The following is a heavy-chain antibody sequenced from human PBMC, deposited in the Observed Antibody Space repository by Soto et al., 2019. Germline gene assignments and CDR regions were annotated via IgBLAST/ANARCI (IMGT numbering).Heavy chain of an antibody. Sequence: SETLSLTCNVSGDSITSGGYYWSWIRQPPGKGLEWLGSVFYDASTYYNPSLKSRLTISSDTSNNQFSLKLRSLTAADTAVYYCARHTYGIGLAYWGKGTLVTVSS. D-gene: IGHD4-17*01. CDR2: VFYDAST. CDR1: GDSITSGGYY. J-gene: IGHJ4*02. CDR3: ARHTYGIGLAY. V-gene: IGHV4-39*01.